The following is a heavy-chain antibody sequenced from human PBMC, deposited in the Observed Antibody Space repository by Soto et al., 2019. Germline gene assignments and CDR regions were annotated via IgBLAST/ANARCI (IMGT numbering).Heavy chain of an antibody. V-gene: IGHV3-11*01. CDR2: ISGTSRTI. CDR3: ARDVDDRSGNDGFDI. J-gene: IGHJ3*02. Sequence: QVQLVESGGGLVKPGGSLRLSCAASGFTFSNYYMSWIRQAPGKGLEWVSYISGTSRTIYYADSFKGRFTISRDNAKNSQYLQMNGLRAEDTAVYFCARDVDDRSGNDGFDIWGQGTMVTVSS. D-gene: IGHD3-22*01. CDR1: GFTFSNYY.